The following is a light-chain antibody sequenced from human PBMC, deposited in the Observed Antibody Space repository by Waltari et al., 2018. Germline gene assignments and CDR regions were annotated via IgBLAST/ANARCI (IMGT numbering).Light chain of an antibody. Sequence: QSALTQPASVSGSPGQSITIPCTGTSSDVGGYNYVSWYQQHPGKAPKLMIYEVSNRPSGFSNRFSGSKSGNTASLTISGLQAEDEADYYCSSYTSSSTLLYVFGTGTKVTVL. CDR3: SSYTSSSTLLYV. CDR1: SSDVGGYNY. J-gene: IGLJ1*01. CDR2: EVS. V-gene: IGLV2-14*01.